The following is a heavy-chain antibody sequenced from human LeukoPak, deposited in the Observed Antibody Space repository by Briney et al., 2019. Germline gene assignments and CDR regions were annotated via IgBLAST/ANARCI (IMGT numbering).Heavy chain of an antibody. J-gene: IGHJ4*02. CDR3: ARGDGYNFFDY. CDR2: FYVGGAT. Sequence: GGSLRLSRAVSGFSVTNNYMSWVRQAPGKGLEWVSVFYVGGATYYADSVKGRFTISRDNSENTLYLQMKSLRAEDTAVYYCARGDGYNFFDYWGQGTLVTVSS. D-gene: IGHD5-24*01. CDR1: GFSVTNNY. V-gene: IGHV3-53*01.